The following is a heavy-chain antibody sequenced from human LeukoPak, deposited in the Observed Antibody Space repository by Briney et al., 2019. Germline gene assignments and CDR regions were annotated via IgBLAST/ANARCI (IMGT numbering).Heavy chain of an antibody. CDR3: AKRGQQLAITYKSGYYFDY. D-gene: IGHD6-13*01. CDR2: ISGSGGST. J-gene: IGHJ4*02. V-gene: IGHV3-23*01. Sequence: GGSLRLSCAASGFTFSSYSMNWVRQAPGKGLEWVSAISGSGGSTYYADSVKGRFTISRDNSKNTLYLQMNSLRAEDTAVYYCAKRGQQLAITYKSGYYFDYWGQGTLVTVSS. CDR1: GFTFSSYS.